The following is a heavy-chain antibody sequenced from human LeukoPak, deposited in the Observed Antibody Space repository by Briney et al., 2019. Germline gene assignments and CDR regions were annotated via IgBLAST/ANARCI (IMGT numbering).Heavy chain of an antibody. V-gene: IGHV3-23*01. D-gene: IGHD6-6*01. CDR3: ANIAAPPTYYYYYYMDV. Sequence: GGSLRLSCAASGFNYSSYTMNWVRQAPGKGLEWVSAISGSGGSTYYADSVKGRFTISRDNSKNTLYLQMNSLRAEDTAVYYCANIAAPPTYYYYYYMDVWGKGTTVTVSS. J-gene: IGHJ6*03. CDR1: GFNYSSYT. CDR2: ISGSGGST.